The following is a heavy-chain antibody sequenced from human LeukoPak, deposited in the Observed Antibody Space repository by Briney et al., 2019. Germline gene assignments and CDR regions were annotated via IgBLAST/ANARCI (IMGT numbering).Heavy chain of an antibody. CDR2: IYHSGAT. CDR1: GGSISSSSSIC. Sequence: SETLSLTCAVSGGSISSSSSICWTWVRQPPGKGLEWIGEIYHSGATIYNPSLKSRVTMLLDKSKNQFSLKLNSVTAADTAVYYCARNGGNSDYDYWGQETLVTVSA. J-gene: IGHJ4*02. D-gene: IGHD4-23*01. V-gene: IGHV4-4*02. CDR3: ARNGGNSDYDY.